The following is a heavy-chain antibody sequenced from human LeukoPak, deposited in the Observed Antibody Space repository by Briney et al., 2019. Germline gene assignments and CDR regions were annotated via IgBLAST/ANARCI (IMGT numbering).Heavy chain of an antibody. D-gene: IGHD6-19*01. J-gene: IGHJ4*02. CDR2: IYYSGST. CDR3: ASEGLAVAGNFLY. Sequence: PSETLSLTCTVSGGSISSGDYYWSWIRQPPGKGLEWIGYIYYSGSTYYNPSLKSRVTISVDTSENQFSLNLRSVTAADTAVYYCASEGLAVAGNFLYWGQGALVTVSS. V-gene: IGHV4-30-4*01. CDR1: GGSISSGDYY.